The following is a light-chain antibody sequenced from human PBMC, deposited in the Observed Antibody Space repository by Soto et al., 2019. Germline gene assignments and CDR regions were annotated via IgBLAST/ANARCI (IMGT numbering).Light chain of an antibody. Sequence: DIQMTQSPSSLFASVGDRVTITCQATQDSNSYLNWYQQKPGKAPNLLIYDASNLEIGVPSRFSGSGSGTHFTFTISSLQTEDIGTYYCQQYDILPLTFGRGRRLEIK. CDR1: QDSNSY. V-gene: IGKV1-33*01. CDR2: DAS. J-gene: IGKJ5*01. CDR3: QQYDILPLT.